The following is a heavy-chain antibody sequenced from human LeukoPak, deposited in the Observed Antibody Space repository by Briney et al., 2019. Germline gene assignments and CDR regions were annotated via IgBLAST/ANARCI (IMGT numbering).Heavy chain of an antibody. J-gene: IGHJ4*02. CDR1: GFTFDDYA. CDR3: AKDGRWLQLEYYFDY. V-gene: IGHV3-9*01. CDR2: IGWNSGSI. Sequence: GGSLRLSCAASGFTFDDYAMHWVRQAPGKGLEWASTIGWNSGSIGYADSVKGRFTISRDNAKNSLYLQMNSLRAEDTAFYYCAKDGRWLQLEYYFDYWGQGTLVTVSS. D-gene: IGHD5-24*01.